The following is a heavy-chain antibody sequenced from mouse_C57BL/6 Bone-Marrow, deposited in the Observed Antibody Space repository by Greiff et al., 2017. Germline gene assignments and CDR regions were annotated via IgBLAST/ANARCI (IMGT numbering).Heavy chain of an antibody. V-gene: IGHV1-74*01. Sequence: QVQLQQPGAELVKPGASVKVSCKASGYTFTSYWMHWVKQRPGQGLEWIGRIHPSDSDTNYNQKFKGKATLTVDKSSSTAFMQLSSLTSEDSAVYYCAMGWLLRKFAYWGQGTLVTVSA. CDR2: IHPSDSDT. D-gene: IGHD2-3*01. J-gene: IGHJ3*01. CDR3: AMGWLLRKFAY. CDR1: GYTFTSYW.